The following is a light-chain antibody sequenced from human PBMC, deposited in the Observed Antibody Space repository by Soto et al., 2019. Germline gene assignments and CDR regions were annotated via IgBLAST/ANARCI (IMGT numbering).Light chain of an antibody. V-gene: IGKV1-39*01. CDR1: LTIGHS. J-gene: IGKJ1*01. Sequence: IQLTQSPSSLSASVGDRVTITCRASLTIGHSLSWFQQKAGKPPTLLIYGASALQRGVPARFSGSGSGTEFTLTIKKMQREDFATYYCKQTYNLPRTFGQGTKVDIK. CDR2: GAS. CDR3: KQTYNLPRT.